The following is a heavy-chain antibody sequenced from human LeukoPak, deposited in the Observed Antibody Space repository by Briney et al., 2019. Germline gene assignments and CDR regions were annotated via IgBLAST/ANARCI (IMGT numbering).Heavy chain of an antibody. CDR2: INPNSGGT. V-gene: IGHV1-2*02. CDR1: GYTFTGYY. Sequence: GASVKVSCKASGYTFTGYYIHRLRQAPGQGLEWMGWINPNSGGTNYAQKFQGRVTMTRDTSISTAYMELSSLTSDDTAVYYCARGSTVPATIRRAFDIWGQGTMVTVSS. J-gene: IGHJ3*02. D-gene: IGHD2-2*01. CDR3: ARGSTVPATIRRAFDI.